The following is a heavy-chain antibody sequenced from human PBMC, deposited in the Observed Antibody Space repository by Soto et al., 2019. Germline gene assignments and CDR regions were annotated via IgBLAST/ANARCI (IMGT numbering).Heavy chain of an antibody. J-gene: IGHJ6*02. CDR1: GFTVSSNY. V-gene: IGHV3-53*02. Sequence: EVQLVVTGGGLIQPGGSLRLSCAASGFTVSSNYMSWVRQAPGKGLEWVSVIYSGGSTYYADSVKGRFTISRDNSKNTLYLQMNSLRAEDTAVYYCAREPTGYCSGGSCYYYGIDVWGQGTTVTVSS. CDR2: IYSGGST. CDR3: AREPTGYCSGGSCYYYGIDV. D-gene: IGHD2-15*01.